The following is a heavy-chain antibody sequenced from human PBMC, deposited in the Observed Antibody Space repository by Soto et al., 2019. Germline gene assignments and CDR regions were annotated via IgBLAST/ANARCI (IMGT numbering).Heavy chain of an antibody. CDR1: GDTISTGGYT. D-gene: IGHD6-13*01. J-gene: IGHJ6*02. CDR3: AREGVSSSWYYYYGMDV. Sequence: TSETLSLTCDVSGDTISTGGYTWAWIRQPPGKALEWIGYTSHSGSPNYNPSLKSRVTISVDTSKNQFSLKLSSVTAADTAVYYCAREGVSSSWYYYYGMDVWGQGTTVTVSS. CDR2: TSHSGSP. V-gene: IGHV4-61*08.